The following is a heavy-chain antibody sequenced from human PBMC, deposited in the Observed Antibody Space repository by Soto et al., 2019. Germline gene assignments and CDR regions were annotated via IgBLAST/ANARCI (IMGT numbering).Heavy chain of an antibody. D-gene: IGHD4-17*01. CDR2: IYSVGKT. Sequence: PGGSLRLSCAASGFTVSSKYMSWVRQAPGKGLEWVSVIYSVGKTYYADSVKGRFTISRDNSKNTLYLQMNSLRAEDTAVYYCASTVSTYYYYGMGVWGQGTTVTVSS. V-gene: IGHV3-66*01. J-gene: IGHJ6*02. CDR1: GFTVSSKY. CDR3: ASTVSTYYYYGMGV.